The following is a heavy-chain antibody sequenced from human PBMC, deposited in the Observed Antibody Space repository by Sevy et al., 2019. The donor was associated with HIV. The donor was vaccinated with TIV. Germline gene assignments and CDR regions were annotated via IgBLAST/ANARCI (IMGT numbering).Heavy chain of an antibody. V-gene: IGHV1-8*01. D-gene: IGHD5-18*01. CDR3: ARCGGYSYGSGIYYYYYGMDV. CDR2: MNPNSGNT. Sequence: ASVKVSCKASGYTFTSYDINWVRQATGQGLEWMGWMNPNSGNTGYATKFQGRVTMTRNTSISTAYVELSSLRSEDTAVYYCARCGGYSYGSGIYYYYYGMDVWGQGTTVTVSS. J-gene: IGHJ6*02. CDR1: GYTFTSYD.